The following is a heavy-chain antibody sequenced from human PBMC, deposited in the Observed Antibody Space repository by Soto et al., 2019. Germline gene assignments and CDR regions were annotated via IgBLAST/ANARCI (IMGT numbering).Heavy chain of an antibody. CDR2: ISPHNGNT. CDR1: GYTFDSYT. J-gene: IGHJ4*02. D-gene: IGHD4-17*01. V-gene: IGHV1-18*01. CDR3: ARADYGDYRDY. Sequence: QVQLVQSGAEVKKPGASVKISCRTSGYTFDSYTISWVRQARGQGREGMGWISPHNGNTKYAEKFQGRFTMTTDASTSTAYMELRSLRAYDTAVYYCARADYGDYRDYWGQGTLVTVSS.